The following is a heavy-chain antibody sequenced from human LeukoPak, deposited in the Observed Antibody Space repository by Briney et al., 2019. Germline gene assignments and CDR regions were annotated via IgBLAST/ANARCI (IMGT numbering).Heavy chain of an antibody. CDR1: GGSISSYY. V-gene: IGHV4-59*01. Sequence: SETLSLTCTVSGGSISSYYWGWIRQPPGKVLEWIGYIYYTGSTNYNPSLKSRVTISVDTSKNQFSLKLSSVTAADTAVYYCARDKRDSSSFDYWGQGTLVTVSS. CDR3: ARDKRDSSSFDY. D-gene: IGHD6-6*01. CDR2: IYYTGST. J-gene: IGHJ4*02.